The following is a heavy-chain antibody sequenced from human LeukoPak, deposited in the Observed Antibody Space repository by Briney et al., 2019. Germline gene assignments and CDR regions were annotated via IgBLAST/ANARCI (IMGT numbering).Heavy chain of an antibody. CDR2: INPNSGGT. CDR3: ARGDGYNGWNWFDP. D-gene: IGHD5-24*01. J-gene: IGHJ5*02. CDR1: GYTFTIYG. V-gene: IGHV1-2*02. Sequence: GASVKVSCRTSGYTFTIYGISWVRQAPGQGLEWMGWINPNSGGTNYAQKFQGRVTMTRDTSISTAYMELSRLRSDDTAVYYCARGDGYNGWNWFDPWGQGTLVTVSS.